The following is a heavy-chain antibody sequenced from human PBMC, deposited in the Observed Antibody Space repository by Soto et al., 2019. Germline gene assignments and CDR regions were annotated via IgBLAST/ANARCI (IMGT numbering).Heavy chain of an antibody. CDR3: ARGPTVTTYLDL. Sequence: QVQLQESGPGLVKPSQTLSLTCTVSGGSISSGGYYWSWIRQLPGKGLEWIGYIYYSGSTYYNPSLRSRLTISVVTSKNHFSLKLSSVTAADTAVYYCARGPTVTTYLDLWGRGTLVTVSS. D-gene: IGHD4-17*01. J-gene: IGHJ2*01. V-gene: IGHV4-31*03. CDR2: IYYSGST. CDR1: GGSISSGGYY.